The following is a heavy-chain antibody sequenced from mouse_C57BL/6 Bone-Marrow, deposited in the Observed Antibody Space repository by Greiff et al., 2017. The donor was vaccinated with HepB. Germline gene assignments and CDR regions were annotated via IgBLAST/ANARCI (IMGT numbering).Heavy chain of an antibody. CDR2: IDPSDSYT. Sequence: QVQLQQPGAELVRPGTSVKLSCKASGYTFTSYWMHWVKQRLGQGLEWIGVIDPSDSYTNYNQKFKGKATLTVDTSSSTAYMQLSSLTSEDSAVYYCARPDYWGQGTLVTVSA. CDR1: GYTFTSYW. CDR3: ARPDY. J-gene: IGHJ3*01. V-gene: IGHV1-59*01.